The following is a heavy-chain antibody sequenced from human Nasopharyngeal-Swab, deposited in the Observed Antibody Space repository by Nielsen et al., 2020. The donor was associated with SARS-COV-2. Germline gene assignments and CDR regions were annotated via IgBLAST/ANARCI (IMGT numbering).Heavy chain of an antibody. CDR2: ISSSSSYI. CDR1: GFTFSSYS. V-gene: IGHV3-21*01. Sequence: GGSLRLSCAASGFTFSSYSTNWVRQAPGKGLEWVSSISSSSSYIYYADSVKGRFTISRDNAKNSLYLQMNSLRAEDTAVYYCARDLYSYGRHFDYWGQGTLVTVSS. D-gene: IGHD5-18*01. J-gene: IGHJ4*02. CDR3: ARDLYSYGRHFDY.